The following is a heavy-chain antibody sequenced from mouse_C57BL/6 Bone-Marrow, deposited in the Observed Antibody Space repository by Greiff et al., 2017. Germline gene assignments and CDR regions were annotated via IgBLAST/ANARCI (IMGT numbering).Heavy chain of an antibody. V-gene: IGHV6-3*01. CDR1: GFTFSNYW. J-gene: IGHJ2*01. CDR3: TGRITTVVADYFDY. D-gene: IGHD1-1*01. CDR2: IRLKSDNYAT. Sequence: VTVVESGGGLVQPGGSMKLSCVASGFTFSNYWMNWVRQSPEKGLEWVAQIRLKSDNYATHYAESVKGRFTISRDDSKSSVYLQMNNLRAEDTGIYYCTGRITTVVADYFDYWGQGTTLTGSS.